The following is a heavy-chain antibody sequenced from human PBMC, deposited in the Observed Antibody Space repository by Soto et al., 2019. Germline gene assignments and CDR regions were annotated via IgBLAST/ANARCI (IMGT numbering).Heavy chain of an antibody. CDR1: GDTFSSYA. CDR3: ASHTADSGSYFYAFDI. D-gene: IGHD1-26*01. J-gene: IGHJ3*02. Sequence: QVQLVQSGAEVKKPGSSVKVSCKASGDTFSSYAISWVRQAPGQGLEWMGGIIPIFGTANYAQKFQGRVTITADESTSTAYMELSSLRSEDTAVYYCASHTADSGSYFYAFDIWGQGTMVTVSS. V-gene: IGHV1-69*12. CDR2: IIPIFGTA.